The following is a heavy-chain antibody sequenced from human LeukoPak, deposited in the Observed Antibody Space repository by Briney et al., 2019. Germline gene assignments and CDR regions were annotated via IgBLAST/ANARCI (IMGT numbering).Heavy chain of an antibody. V-gene: IGHV1-24*01. D-gene: IGHD4-17*01. CDR2: FDPEDGET. Sequence: ASVKVSCKVSGHTLSHSSMIWVRQSPRNERECRGGFDPEDGETIYAQKFQGRVTMTEDTSTDTAYMELSSLRSEDTAVYYCATGGATVTTEDAFDIWGQGTMVTVSS. CDR1: GHTLSHSS. J-gene: IGHJ3*02. CDR3: ATGGATVTTEDAFDI.